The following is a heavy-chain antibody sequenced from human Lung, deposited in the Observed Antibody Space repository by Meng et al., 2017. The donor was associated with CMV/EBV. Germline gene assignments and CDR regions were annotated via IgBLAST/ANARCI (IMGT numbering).Heavy chain of an antibody. J-gene: IGHJ4*02. CDR3: ARADYDFWGSYCGKGGTLIDY. Sequence: SSSMNWVGRAPGKGVEVVSAVSSGSSNIYYADSVKGRFTISRDKAKNSLYLQMDSLRAEDTAVYYCARADYDFWGSYCGKGGTLIDYWGQGTLVTVSS. CDR2: VSSGSSNI. D-gene: IGHD3-3*01. V-gene: IGHV3-21*01. CDR1: SSS.